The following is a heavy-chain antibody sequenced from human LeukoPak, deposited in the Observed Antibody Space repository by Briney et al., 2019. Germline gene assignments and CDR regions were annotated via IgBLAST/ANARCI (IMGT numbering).Heavy chain of an antibody. D-gene: IGHD6-13*01. J-gene: IGHJ6*02. CDR1: GCTFSSYA. CDR3: AMGLAAAGNHYYYGMDV. CDR2: IIPIFGIA. Sequence: GASVKVSCKASGCTFSSYAISWVRQAPGQGLEWMGRIIPIFGIANYAQKFQGRVTITADKSTSTAYMELSSLRSEDTAVYYCAMGLAAAGNHYYYGMDVWGQGTTVTVSS. V-gene: IGHV1-69*04.